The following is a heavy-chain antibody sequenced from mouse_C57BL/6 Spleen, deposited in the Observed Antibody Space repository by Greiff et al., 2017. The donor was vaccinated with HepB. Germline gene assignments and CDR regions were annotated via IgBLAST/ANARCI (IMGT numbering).Heavy chain of an antibody. CDR1: GFTFSDYG. Sequence: EVQLVESGGGLVKPGGSLKLSCAASGFTFSDYGMHWVRQAPEKGLEWVAYISSGSSTIYYADTVKGRFTISRDNAKNTLFLQMTSLRSEDTAMYYCARTYYYGSNPAWFAYWGQGTLVTVSA. D-gene: IGHD1-1*01. CDR3: ARTYYYGSNPAWFAY. V-gene: IGHV5-17*01. J-gene: IGHJ3*01. CDR2: ISSGSSTI.